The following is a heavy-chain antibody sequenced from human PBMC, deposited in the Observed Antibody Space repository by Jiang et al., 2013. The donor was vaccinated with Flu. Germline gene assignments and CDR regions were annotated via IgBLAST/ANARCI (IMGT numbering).Heavy chain of an antibody. V-gene: IGHV4-31*03. Sequence: SQTVSLTCTVSGVSIRSGGNYWSWIRQRPGKGLEWIGNXFYSGSTHYNPSLKNRLTISIDTSKNQFSLNLTSVTAADTAVYYCAREESIMVRGVNGLDVWGQGTTVTVSS. CDR3: AREESIMVRGVNGLDV. CDR1: GVSIRSGGNY. D-gene: IGHD3-10*01. J-gene: IGHJ6*02. CDR2: XFYSGST.